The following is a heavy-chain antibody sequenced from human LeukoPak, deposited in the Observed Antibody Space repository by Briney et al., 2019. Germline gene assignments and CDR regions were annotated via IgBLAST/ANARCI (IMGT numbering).Heavy chain of an antibody. CDR2: IIPIFGTA. CDR1: GGTFSSYA. V-gene: IGHV1-69*05. J-gene: IGHJ6*03. Sequence: SVKVSCKASGGTFSSYAISWVRQAPGQGLEWMGGIIPIFGTANYAQKFQGRVTITTDESTSTAYMELSSLRSEDTAVYYCARSPDCSSTSCYTDYYYCMDVWGKGTTVTVSS. D-gene: IGHD2-2*02. CDR3: ARSPDCSSTSCYTDYYYCMDV.